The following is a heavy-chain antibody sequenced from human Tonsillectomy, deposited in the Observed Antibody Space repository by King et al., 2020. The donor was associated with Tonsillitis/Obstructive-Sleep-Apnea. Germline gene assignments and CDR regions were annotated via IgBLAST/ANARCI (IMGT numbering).Heavy chain of an antibody. CDR2: ISYDGTNK. V-gene: IGHV3-30*01. Sequence: GQLVQSGGGVVQPGRSLRLSCGASGFTFSRYPMHWVRQAPGKGLEWLAVISYDGTNKDYADSVKGRFTISRDNSKNTLYLQMNSLRAEDTAVYYCAREDIVVVVGYMDVWGKGTSVTVSS. CDR1: GFTFSRYP. J-gene: IGHJ6*03. CDR3: AREDIVVVVGYMDV. D-gene: IGHD2-2*01.